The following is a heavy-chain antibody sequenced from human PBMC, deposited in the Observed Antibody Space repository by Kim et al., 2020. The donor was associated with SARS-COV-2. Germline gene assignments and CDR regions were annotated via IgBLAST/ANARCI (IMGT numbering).Heavy chain of an antibody. J-gene: IGHJ4*02. CDR2: SSSTI. Sequence: SSSTIYYADSVKGRFTISRDNAKNSLYLQMNSLRAEDTAVYYCARGQGGYWGQGTLVTVSS. V-gene: IGHV3-48*04. CDR3: ARGQGGY. D-gene: IGHD3-16*01.